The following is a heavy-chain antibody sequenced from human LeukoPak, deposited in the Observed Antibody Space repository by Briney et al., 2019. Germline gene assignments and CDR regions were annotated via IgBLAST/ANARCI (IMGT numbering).Heavy chain of an antibody. Sequence: LRLSCAASGFTFSSYSMNWIRQPPGKGLEWIGYIYYSGSTYYNPSLKSRVTISVDTSKNQFSLQLSSVTAADTAVYYCAKVHCSGGSCWFDPWGQGTLVTVSS. D-gene: IGHD2-15*01. J-gene: IGHJ5*02. CDR2: IYYSGST. CDR1: GFTFSSYS. CDR3: AKVHCSGGSCWFDP. V-gene: IGHV4-30-4*08.